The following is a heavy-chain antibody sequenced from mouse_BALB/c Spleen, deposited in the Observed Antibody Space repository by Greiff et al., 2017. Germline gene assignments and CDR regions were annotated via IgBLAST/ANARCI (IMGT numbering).Heavy chain of an antibody. V-gene: IGHV5-17*02. Sequence: EVKVEESGGGLVQPGGSRKLSCAASGFTFSSFGMHWVRQAPEKGLEWVAYISSGSSTIYYADTVKGRFTISRDNPKNTLFLQMTSLRSEDTAMYYCARGDLAASYYAMDYWGQGTSVTVSS. CDR3: ARGDLAASYYAMDY. CDR1: GFTFSSFG. D-gene: IGHD6-1*01. J-gene: IGHJ4*01. CDR2: ISSGSSTI.